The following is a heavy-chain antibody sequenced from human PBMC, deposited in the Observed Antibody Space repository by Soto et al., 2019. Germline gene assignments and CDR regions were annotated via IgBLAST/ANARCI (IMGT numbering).Heavy chain of an antibody. CDR3: AKEGGRARGYNYGNTYFDY. Sequence: GASVKVSCKASGGTFSSYAISWVRQAPGQGLEWMGGIIPIFGTANYAQKFQGRVTITADESTSTAYMELSSLRSEDTAVYYCAKEGGRARGYNYGNTYFDYWGQGTRVTVSS. V-gene: IGHV1-69*13. CDR1: GGTFSSYA. CDR2: IIPIFGTA. D-gene: IGHD5-12*01. J-gene: IGHJ4*02.